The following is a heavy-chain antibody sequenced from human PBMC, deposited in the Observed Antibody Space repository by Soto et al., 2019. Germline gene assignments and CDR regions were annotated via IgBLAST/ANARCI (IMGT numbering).Heavy chain of an antibody. D-gene: IGHD6-6*01. CDR1: GYSFTSYW. CDR3: ARLRNTAARLDASDI. V-gene: IGHV5-51*01. CDR2: INPGGSDT. Sequence: GESLKISCKGSGYSFTSYWIGWVRQMPEKGLEWMGIINPGGSDTRFSPSFQGQVTFSVDKSISTAYLQWRSLKASDTAIYYCARLRNTAARLDASDIWGQGTLVTVSS. J-gene: IGHJ3*02.